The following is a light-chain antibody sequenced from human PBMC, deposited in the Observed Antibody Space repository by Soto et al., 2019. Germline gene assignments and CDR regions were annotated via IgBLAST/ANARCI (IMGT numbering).Light chain of an antibody. CDR2: DVS. CDR1: SSDVGGYNY. CDR3: CSYAGSYTFV. V-gene: IGLV2-11*01. J-gene: IGLJ1*01. Sequence: QSVLTQPRSVSGSPGQSVTISCTGTSSDVGGYNYVSWYQQHPGKAPILMIYDVSKRPSGVPDRFSGSKSGNTASLTISGLQAEDEADYYCCSYAGSYTFVFGTGTKLTVL.